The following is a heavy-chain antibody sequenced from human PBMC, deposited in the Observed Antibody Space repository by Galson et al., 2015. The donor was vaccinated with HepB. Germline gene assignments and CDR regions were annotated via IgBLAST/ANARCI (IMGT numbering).Heavy chain of an antibody. J-gene: IGHJ3*02. Sequence: SLRLSCAASGFTLSSYSMNWVRQAPGKGLEWVSSISSSSSYIYYADSVKGRFTISRDNAKNSLYLQMNSLRAEDTAVYYCARVNLANTIFGAFDIWGQGTMVTVSS. CDR2: ISSSSSYI. CDR1: GFTLSSYS. D-gene: IGHD3-3*01. CDR3: ARVNLANTIFGAFDI. V-gene: IGHV3-21*01.